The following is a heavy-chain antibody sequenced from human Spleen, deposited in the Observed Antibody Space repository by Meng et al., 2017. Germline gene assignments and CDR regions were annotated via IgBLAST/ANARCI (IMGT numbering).Heavy chain of an antibody. J-gene: IGHJ6*02. CDR1: GGSISSSSYY. Sequence: GSLRLSCTVSGGSISSSSYYWGWIRQPPGKGLEWIGSIYYSGSTYYNPSLKSRVTISVDTSKNQFSLKLSSVTAADTAVYYCARDLGGSWPYYYYGMDVWGQGTTVTVSS. D-gene: IGHD6-13*01. V-gene: IGHV4-39*07. CDR2: IYYSGST. CDR3: ARDLGGSWPYYYYGMDV.